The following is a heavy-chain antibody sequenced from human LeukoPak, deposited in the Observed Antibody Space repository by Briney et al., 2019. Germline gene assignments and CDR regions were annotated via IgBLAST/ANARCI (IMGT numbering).Heavy chain of an antibody. J-gene: IGHJ4*02. V-gene: IGHV3-15*01. CDR1: GSTFSNAW. CDR2: IKSKTDGGTT. Sequence: GGSLRLSCAASGSTFSNAWMSWVRQAPGKGLEWVGRIKSKTDGGTTDYATPVKGRFTISRDDSKNTLYLQMNSLKTEDTAVYYCTTEYELLGGDYWGQGTLVTVSS. D-gene: IGHD1-26*01. CDR3: TTEYELLGGDY.